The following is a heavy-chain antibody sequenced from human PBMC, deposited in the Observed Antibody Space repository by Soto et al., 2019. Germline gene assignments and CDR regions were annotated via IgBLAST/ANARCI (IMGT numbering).Heavy chain of an antibody. Sequence: QVLLVQSGAEVTRPGASVKVSCKASGYTFTSYYMHWVRQAPGQGLEWMAMINPSGGRTKYAQIFHGRVTLTRDTSTGTVDMELSSITSEDTAIYYCARGPSCGGDCYLFDYWGQGTQVTVSS. CDR1: GYTFTSYY. CDR2: INPSGGRT. J-gene: IGHJ4*02. D-gene: IGHD2-21*02. CDR3: ARGPSCGGDCYLFDY. V-gene: IGHV1-46*01.